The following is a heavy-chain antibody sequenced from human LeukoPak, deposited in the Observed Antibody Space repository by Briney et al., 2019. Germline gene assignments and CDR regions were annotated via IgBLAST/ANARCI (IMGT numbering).Heavy chain of an antibody. CDR2: IYYSGST. V-gene: IGHV4-59*01. CDR3: ARARFGVVKLYYYYYYMDV. J-gene: IGHJ6*03. D-gene: IGHD3-3*01. CDR1: GGSISSYY. Sequence: PSETLSLTCTVSGGSISSYYWSWIRQPPGKGLEWIGYIYYSGSTNYNPSLKSRVTISVDTSKNQFSLKLSSVTAADTAVYYCARARFGVVKLYYYYYYMDVWGKGTTVTVSS.